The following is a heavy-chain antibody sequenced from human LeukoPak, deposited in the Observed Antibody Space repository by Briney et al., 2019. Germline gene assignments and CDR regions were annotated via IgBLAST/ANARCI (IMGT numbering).Heavy chain of an antibody. V-gene: IGHV4-30-4*01. CDR2: IYYSGST. CDR3: ARTTLGSRREVDP. J-gene: IGHJ5*02. CDR1: GGSISSADYY. Sequence: SETLSLTCTVSGGSISSADYYWSWIRQPPGKGLEWIGYIYYSGSTYYNPSLKSRVTISVDTSKNQFSLKLSSVTVADTAVYYCARTTLGSRREVDPWGQGTLVTVSS. D-gene: IGHD3-10*01.